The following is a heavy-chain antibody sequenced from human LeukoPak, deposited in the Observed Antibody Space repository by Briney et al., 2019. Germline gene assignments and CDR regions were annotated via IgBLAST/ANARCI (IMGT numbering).Heavy chain of an antibody. V-gene: IGHV1-2*02. J-gene: IGHJ4*02. CDR2: INPNSGDT. CDR3: AKSAQYSSAWFTGCFDY. D-gene: IGHD4-11*01. CDR1: GYTFSDYY. Sequence: ASVKVSCKASGYTFSDYYMHWVRQAPGQGLEWMGWINPNSGDTHYAQRFQGRVTMTRDTSINAAYMELRRVRSDDTAVYYCAKSAQYSSAWFTGCFDYWGQGSLVSVSS.